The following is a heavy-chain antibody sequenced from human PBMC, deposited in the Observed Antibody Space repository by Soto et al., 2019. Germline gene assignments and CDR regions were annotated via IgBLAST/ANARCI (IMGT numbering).Heavy chain of an antibody. CDR2: IYYSGST. CDR3: ARLLPRLAMVYWFDP. Sequence: SETLSLTCTVSGGSISSSSYYWGWIRQPPGKWLEWIGSIYYSGSTYYNPSLKSRVTISVDTSKNQFSLKLSSVTAADTAVYYCARLLPRLAMVYWFDPWGQGTLVTVYS. V-gene: IGHV4-39*01. CDR1: GGSISSSSYY. J-gene: IGHJ5*02. D-gene: IGHD5-18*01.